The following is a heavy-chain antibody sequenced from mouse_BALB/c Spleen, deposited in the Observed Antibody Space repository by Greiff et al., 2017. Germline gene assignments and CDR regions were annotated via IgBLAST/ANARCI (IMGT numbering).Heavy chain of an antibody. CDR2: INPSTGYT. D-gene: IGHD1-2*01. V-gene: IGHV1-7*01. CDR1: GYTFTSYW. Sequence: LQESGAELAKPGASVKMSCKASGYTFTSYWMHWVKQRPGQGLEWIGYINPSTGYTEYNQKFKDKATLTADKSSSTAYMQLSSLTSEDSAVYYCARYTARYYYAMDYWGQGTSVTVSS. CDR3: ARYTARYYYAMDY. J-gene: IGHJ4*01.